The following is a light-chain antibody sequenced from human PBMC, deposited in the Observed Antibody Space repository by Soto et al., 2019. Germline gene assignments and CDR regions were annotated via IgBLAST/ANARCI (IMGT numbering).Light chain of an antibody. J-gene: IGLJ2*01. V-gene: IGLV2-14*01. Sequence: QSALTQPASVSGSPGQSITISCTGTYSDIGAYNFVSWYQHHPGKAPKLIIYEVNNRPSGVSNRFSGSKSVNTASLSISDLQAEDEADYYCSSYTSVSIVVVFGGGTKLTVL. CDR3: SSYTSVSIVVV. CDR1: YSDIGAYNF. CDR2: EVN.